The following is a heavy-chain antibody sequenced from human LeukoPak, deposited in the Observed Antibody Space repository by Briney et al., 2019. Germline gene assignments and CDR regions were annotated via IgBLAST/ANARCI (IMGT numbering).Heavy chain of an antibody. D-gene: IGHD2-15*01. V-gene: IGHV4-34*01. Sequence: PSETLSLTCAVYGGSFSGYYWSWIRQPPGKGLEWIGEINHSGSTNYNPSLESRVTISVDTSKNQFSLKLSSVTAADTAVYYCARANRGGSFPFDYWGQGTLVAVSS. J-gene: IGHJ4*02. CDR1: GGSFSGYY. CDR2: INHSGST. CDR3: ARANRGGSFPFDY.